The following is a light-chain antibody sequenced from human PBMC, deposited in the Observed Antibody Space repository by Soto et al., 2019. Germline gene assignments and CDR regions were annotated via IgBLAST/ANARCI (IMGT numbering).Light chain of an antibody. J-gene: IGLJ1*01. Sequence: QSALTQPASVSGSRGQSITISCTGTSSDVGNYNFVSWYQHHPGKVPKLMIYEVSNRPSGVSNRFSGSKSGNTASLTISGLKAEYEADYCCSSYTSRSTRVFGTGTKLTVL. CDR1: SSDVGNYNF. CDR3: SSYTSRSTRV. V-gene: IGLV2-14*01. CDR2: EVS.